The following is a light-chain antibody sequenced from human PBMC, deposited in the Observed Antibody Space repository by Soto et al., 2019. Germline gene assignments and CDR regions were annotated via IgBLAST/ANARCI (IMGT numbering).Light chain of an antibody. CDR2: KAS. CDR1: QSISSW. J-gene: IGKJ1*01. Sequence: DIRMTKSAATLSASVGDRVTITCRASQSISSWLAWYQQKPGKAPKLLIYKASRLHSGVSSRFSGSESGTEFTLTISSLQPDDFATYYCQQYSGDSRTFGQGTKVDI. V-gene: IGKV1-5*03. CDR3: QQYSGDSRT.